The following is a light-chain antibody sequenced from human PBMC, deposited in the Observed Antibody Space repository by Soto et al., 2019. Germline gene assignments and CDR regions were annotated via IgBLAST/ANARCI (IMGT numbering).Light chain of an antibody. V-gene: IGLV2-14*03. J-gene: IGLJ2*01. Sequence: QSALTQPASVSGSPGQSITSSCTGTTSDIGAYNYVSWYQQHPGKAPKLMIYDVSNRPSGVSNRFSGSKSANTASLTISGLQAGDEADYYCSSYAVSATVVFGGGTKVTVL. CDR2: DVS. CDR1: TSDIGAYNY. CDR3: SSYAVSATVV.